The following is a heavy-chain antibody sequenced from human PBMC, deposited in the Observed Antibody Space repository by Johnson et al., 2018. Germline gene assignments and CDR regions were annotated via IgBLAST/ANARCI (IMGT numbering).Heavy chain of an antibody. CDR1: GFIFDDHA. CDR3: GRDIAPLGLYIDV. J-gene: IGHJ6*03. V-gene: IGHV3-9*01. CDR2: ITWNGDNK. Sequence: VQLVESGGGLVQPGRSLRLSCATSGFIFDDHAMHWVRQVPGKGLEWVSGITWNGDNKVYADSVKGRFNISRDNTKNSLYLQLNSLRHEDTALYYCGRDIAPLGLYIDVWGKGTTVTVSS. D-gene: IGHD2-21*01.